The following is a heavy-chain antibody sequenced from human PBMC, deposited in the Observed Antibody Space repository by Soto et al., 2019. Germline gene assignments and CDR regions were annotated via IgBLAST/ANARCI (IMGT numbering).Heavy chain of an antibody. J-gene: IGHJ6*03. CDR2: INTNTGNP. CDR1: GYTFTSYA. D-gene: IGHD3-3*01. CDR3: AREAGPYDFWSGFQLYYYYYYYMDV. V-gene: IGHV7-4-1*01. Sequence: ASVKVSCKASGYTFTSYAMNWVRQAPGQGLEWMGWINTNTGNPTYAQGFTGRFVFSLDTSVSTAYLQICSLKAEDTAVYYCAREAGPYDFWSGFQLYYYYYYYMDVWGKGTTVTVSS.